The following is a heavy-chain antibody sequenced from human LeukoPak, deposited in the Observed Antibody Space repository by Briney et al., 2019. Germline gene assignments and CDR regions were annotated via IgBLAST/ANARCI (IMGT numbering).Heavy chain of an antibody. CDR2: LSGSCGST. D-gene: IGHD6-19*01. CDR3: AKDPPRIAVAGINDY. V-gene: IGHV3-23*01. Sequence: GGALRLSCAASGFTFSSSAMSWVRQAPGQGPESVSALSGSCGSTYYADSVKCRFTISRDNSKNTLYLQMNSLRAEDTAAYYCAKDPPRIAVAGINDYWGQGTLVTVSS. CDR1: GFTFSSSA. J-gene: IGHJ4*02.